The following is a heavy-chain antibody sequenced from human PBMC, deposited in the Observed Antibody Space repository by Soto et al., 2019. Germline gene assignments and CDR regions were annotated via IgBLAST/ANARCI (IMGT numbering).Heavy chain of an antibody. CDR2: IGTRDDI. V-gene: IGHV3-23*01. J-gene: IGHJ5*02. CDR3: EKDCGSDWFHYTWFDP. D-gene: IGHD3-9*01. CDR1: GFTFSNYA. Sequence: SGGSLRLSCAASGFTFSNYAMSWVRQAPGKGLEWVSAIGTRDDIFYADSVKGRFTISRDDSKNTLYLHMNSLRAEDTALYYCEKDCGSDWFHYTWFDPCGQENLVTVSS.